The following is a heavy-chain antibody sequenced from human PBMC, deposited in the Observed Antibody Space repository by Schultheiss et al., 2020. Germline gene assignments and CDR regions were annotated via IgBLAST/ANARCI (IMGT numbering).Heavy chain of an antibody. Sequence: GESLKISCAASGFTFSSYGMHWVRQAPGKGLEWVANIKQDGSEKYYVDSVKGRFTISRDNAKNTLYLQMNSLRAEDTAVYYCARDRKQLVSWFDPWGQGTLVTVSS. CDR3: ARDRKQLVSWFDP. CDR2: IKQDGSEK. D-gene: IGHD6-6*01. CDR1: GFTFSSYG. J-gene: IGHJ5*02. V-gene: IGHV3-7*01.